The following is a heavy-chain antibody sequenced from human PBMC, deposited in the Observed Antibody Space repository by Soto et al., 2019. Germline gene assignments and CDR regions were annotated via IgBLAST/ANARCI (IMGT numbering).Heavy chain of an antibody. CDR2: IYPGYSDT. D-gene: IGHD2-15*01. J-gene: IGHJ3*02. CDR3: ARPDGYCSGGSCYPDLAFDI. CDR1: GYSFTSYW. V-gene: IGHV5-51*01. Sequence: GESLKISCKGSGYSFTSYWIGWVRQMPGKGLEWMGIIYPGYSDTRYSPSFQGQVTISAAKSICTAYLQWSSLKASDTAMYYCARPDGYCSGGSCYPDLAFDIWGQGTMVTVSS.